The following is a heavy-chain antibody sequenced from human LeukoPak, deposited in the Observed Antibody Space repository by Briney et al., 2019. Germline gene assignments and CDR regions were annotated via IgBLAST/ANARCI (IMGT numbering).Heavy chain of an antibody. Sequence: GGSLRLSCAASGFTFSIYWMTWVRQAPGKGLEWVSSISSSSRYIYYADSVKGRFTISRDNAKNSLYLQMNSLRAEDTAVYYCARRSSGPLYYYYYYMDVWGKGTTVTVSS. CDR3: ARRSSGPLYYYYYYMDV. D-gene: IGHD3-22*01. CDR1: GFTFSIYW. CDR2: ISSSSRYI. V-gene: IGHV3-21*04. J-gene: IGHJ6*03.